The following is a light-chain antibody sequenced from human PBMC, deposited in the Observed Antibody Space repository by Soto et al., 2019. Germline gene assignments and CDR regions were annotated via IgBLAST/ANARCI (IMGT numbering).Light chain of an antibody. CDR2: GAS. Sequence: EIPMTQSPCTLSVSPGDRATLSCRASQSVSSCLAWYQQKPGQAPRLLIYGASTRATGIPARFSGRGSGTEFTLTISSLQPDDFATYYCQQYNSYSWTFGQGTKVDIK. V-gene: IGKV3-15*01. CDR1: QSVSSC. J-gene: IGKJ1*01. CDR3: QQYNSYSWT.